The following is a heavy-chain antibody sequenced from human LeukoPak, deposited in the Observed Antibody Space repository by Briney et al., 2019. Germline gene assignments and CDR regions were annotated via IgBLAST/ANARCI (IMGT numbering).Heavy chain of an antibody. V-gene: IGHV4-34*01. D-gene: IGHD1-26*01. J-gene: IGHJ6*03. CDR3: ARQLSGSYYYYYYMDV. CDR1: GGSFSGYY. Sequence: PSETLSLTCAVYGGSFSGYYWSWIRQPPGKGLEWIGEINHSGSTNYNPSLKSRVTISVDTSKNQFSLKLSSVTAADTAVYYCARQLSGSYYYYYYMDVWGKGTTVTISS. CDR2: INHSGST.